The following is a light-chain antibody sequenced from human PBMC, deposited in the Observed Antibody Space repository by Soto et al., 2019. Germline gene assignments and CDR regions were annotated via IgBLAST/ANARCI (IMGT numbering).Light chain of an antibody. V-gene: IGLV1-40*01. CDR1: SSNIGAGYD. Sequence: QTVVTQPPSVSGAPGQRVTISCTGSSSNIGAGYDVHWYQQLPGRAPNLLIYGNTNRPSGVPDRFSGSKSGTSASLAITGLQAEDEADYYCLSFDSSQSVVFGGGTKLTVL. CDR2: GNT. J-gene: IGLJ2*01. CDR3: LSFDSSQSVV.